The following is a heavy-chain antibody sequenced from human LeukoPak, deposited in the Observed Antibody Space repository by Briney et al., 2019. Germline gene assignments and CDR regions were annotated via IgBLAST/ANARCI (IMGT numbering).Heavy chain of an antibody. J-gene: IGHJ4*02. CDR2: IKYDESEI. D-gene: IGHD1-26*01. Sequence: GGSLRLSCAASGFTFSSFWMGWVRQAPGKGLEWVASIKYDESEIHYVDSVKGRFTISRDNAKNSLYLQMNSLRAEDTAVYYCARVGEAKVGATTGEFDYWGQGTLVTASS. CDR1: GFTFSSFW. CDR3: ARVGEAKVGATTGEFDY. V-gene: IGHV3-7*01.